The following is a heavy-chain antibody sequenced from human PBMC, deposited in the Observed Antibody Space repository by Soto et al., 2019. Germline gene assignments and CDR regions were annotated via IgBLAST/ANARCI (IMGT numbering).Heavy chain of an antibody. J-gene: IGHJ2*01. V-gene: IGHV3-11*01. CDR1: GFTFSDYY. Sequence: PGGSLRLSXAASGFTFSDYYMSWIRQAPGKGLEWVSYISSSGSTIYYADSVKGRFTISRDNAKNSLYLQMNSLRAEDTAVYYCASIIRRDSSGYSSYWYFDLWGRGTLVTVSS. CDR2: ISSSGSTI. CDR3: ASIIRRDSSGYSSYWYFDL. D-gene: IGHD3-22*01.